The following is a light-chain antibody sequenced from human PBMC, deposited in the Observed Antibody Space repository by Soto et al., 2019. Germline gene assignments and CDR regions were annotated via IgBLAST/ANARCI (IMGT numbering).Light chain of an antibody. V-gene: IGKV3-20*01. CDR1: QSVSANY. J-gene: IGKJ1*01. CDR2: GAS. Sequence: EIVLTQCPGTLSLSPGERATLSCRASQSVSANYLAWHQQKPGQAPRFLIYGASSRATGIPDRFSGSGSGTDFTLTISRLEPEDFSVYYCQQYGSSPPTFGQGTKVEIK. CDR3: QQYGSSPPT.